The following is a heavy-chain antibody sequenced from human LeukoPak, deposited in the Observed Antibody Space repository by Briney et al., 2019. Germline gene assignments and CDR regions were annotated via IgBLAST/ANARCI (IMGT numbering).Heavy chain of an antibody. D-gene: IGHD6-19*01. J-gene: IGHJ4*02. CDR2: INPNSGGT. CDR1: GYSFTDYY. V-gene: IGHV1-2*02. Sequence: ASVTVSCKASGYSFTDYYIHWVRQAPGQGLEWMGWINPNSGGTYYTQMFQGRVTMTRDTSISTAYMELSSLRSDDTAVYYCARVTTVAGGWGFDYWGQGTLVTVSS. CDR3: ARVTTVAGGWGFDY.